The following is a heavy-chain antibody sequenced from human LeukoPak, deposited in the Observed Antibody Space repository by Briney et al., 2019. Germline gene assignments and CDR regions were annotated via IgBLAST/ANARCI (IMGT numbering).Heavy chain of an antibody. CDR2: ISSGRSVM. CDR1: GFTFSAYG. V-gene: IGHV3-48*02. J-gene: IGHJ4*02. D-gene: IGHD2/OR15-2a*01. CDR3: ARNFQYFDLPDY. Sequence: GGSLRLSCVSSGFTFSAYGMSWVRQAPGKGLEWVSHISSGRSVMNYADSVKGRFTISRDNGKNSVYLQMNSLRDEDTAVYYCARNFQYFDLPDYWGQGTLVTVSS.